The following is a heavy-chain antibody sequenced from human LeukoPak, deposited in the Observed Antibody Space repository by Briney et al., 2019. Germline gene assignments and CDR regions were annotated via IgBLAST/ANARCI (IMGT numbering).Heavy chain of an antibody. CDR1: GFTFRSYE. CDR3: AKANYSGSYYFDS. J-gene: IGHJ4*02. CDR2: ISGSGSTT. D-gene: IGHD1-26*01. Sequence: GGSLRLSCAASGFTFRSYEMTWVRQGPGKGLEWVSYISGSGSTTSYADSVKGRFTISRDNSKNTLSVQMNSLRAEDTAVYYCAKANYSGSYYFDSWGQGTLVTVSS. V-gene: IGHV3-23*01.